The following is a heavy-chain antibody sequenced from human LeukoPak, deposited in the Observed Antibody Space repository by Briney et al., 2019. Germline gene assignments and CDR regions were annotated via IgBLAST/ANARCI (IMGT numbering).Heavy chain of an antibody. J-gene: IGHJ3*02. CDR1: GFTFSSYA. CDR2: ISGSGGST. CDR3: AKRHNSGWNDAFDI. D-gene: IGHD6-19*01. Sequence: GGTLRLSCAASGFTFSSYAMNWVRQGPGKGLEWVSAISGSGGSTNYADSVKGRFTISRDNSKNTLYLQMNSLRAEDTAVYYCAKRHNSGWNDAFDIWGQGTMVTVSS. V-gene: IGHV3-23*01.